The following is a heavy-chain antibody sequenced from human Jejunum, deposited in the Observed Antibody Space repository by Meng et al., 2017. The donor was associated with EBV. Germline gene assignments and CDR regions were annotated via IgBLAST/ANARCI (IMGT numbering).Heavy chain of an antibody. CDR1: GASISRSHW. D-gene: IGHD5-12*01. Sequence: VTGAVQPAVTLCLACAVSGASISRSHWWSWVRQAPGEGLEWIGEIYYTGRTNYNPSLTSRDSMSIDKSKNQFSLNLNSVTVADTAVYYCATSMSGYSYGYSWGQGTLVTVSS. J-gene: IGHJ5*02. CDR2: IYYTGRT. CDR3: ATSMSGYSYGYS. V-gene: IGHV4-4*02.